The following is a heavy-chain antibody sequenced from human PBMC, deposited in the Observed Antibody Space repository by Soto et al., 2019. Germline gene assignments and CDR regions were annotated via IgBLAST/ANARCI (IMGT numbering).Heavy chain of an antibody. CDR3: AKDGRGSGSHYNSFGY. J-gene: IGHJ4*02. V-gene: IGHV3-53*01. Sequence: EVQLVESGEGLIQPGGSLKLSCAASGFTVGNNYMSWVRKAPGKGLEWVSLIYSTGTTKYADSVKGRFTVSRDNAKNTLYLQMNSLRAEDTAVYYCAKDGRGSGSHYNSFGYWGQGTLVTVSS. CDR1: GFTVGNNY. CDR2: IYSTGTT. D-gene: IGHD3-10*01.